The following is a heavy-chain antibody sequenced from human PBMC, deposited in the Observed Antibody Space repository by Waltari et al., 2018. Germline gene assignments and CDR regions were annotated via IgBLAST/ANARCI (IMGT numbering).Heavy chain of an antibody. D-gene: IGHD3-10*01. J-gene: IGHJ6*02. CDR2: LYHAGNT. V-gene: IGHV3-53*01. Sequence: ELQLVDSGGHLIKPGGSLRLSWAASSFNVSSYYMNWVRQAPGKGLEWVSILYHAGNTYYADSVKGRFTFSRDNSKNTLYLQMNSLRAEDTAVYYCARGNTKYGMDVWGQGTTVTVSS. CDR1: SFNVSSYY. CDR3: ARGNTKYGMDV.